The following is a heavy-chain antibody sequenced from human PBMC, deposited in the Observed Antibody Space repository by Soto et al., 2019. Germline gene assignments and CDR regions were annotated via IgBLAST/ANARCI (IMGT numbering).Heavy chain of an antibody. Sequence: GGSLRLSCAASGFTFSKYALTWVRQAPGKGLEWVSVISGSGGSTYFADSVKGRFTISRDRGKNMLYLQMDSLQDEDTAVYYCARASSYAFDYWRQGTLVTVSS. CDR1: GFTFSKYA. J-gene: IGHJ4*02. CDR3: ARASSYAFDY. V-gene: IGHV3-23*01. CDR2: ISGSGGST. D-gene: IGHD2-2*01.